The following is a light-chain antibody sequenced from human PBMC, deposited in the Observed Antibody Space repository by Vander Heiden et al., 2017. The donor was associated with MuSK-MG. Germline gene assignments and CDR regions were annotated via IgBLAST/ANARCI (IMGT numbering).Light chain of an antibody. CDR1: SVHSTYP. CDR3: GESHTMDGQVGYG. V-gene: IGLV4-3*01. Sequence: LPVLTQPPSASALLGDSIQLTCTLSSVHSTYPIEGYQQRPGRAPQYRMKGKSDGSHSKADGITERFRGSSSGADRYLTFSKFQSDDEAEYHCGESHTMDGQVGYGCETGTKVNV. J-gene: IGLJ1*01. CDR2: GKSDGSH.